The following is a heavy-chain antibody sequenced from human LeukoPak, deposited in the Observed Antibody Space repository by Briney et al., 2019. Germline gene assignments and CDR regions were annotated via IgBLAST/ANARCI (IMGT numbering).Heavy chain of an antibody. CDR1: GFTISSYW. V-gene: IGHV3-74*01. D-gene: IGHD6-6*01. CDR3: ARDSGYSSSFDAFDI. Sequence: GGSLRLSCAASGFTISSYWMHWVRQAPGKGLVWVSRINSDGSSTSYADSVKGRFTISRDNAKNTLYLQMNSLRAEDTAVYYCARDSGYSSSFDAFDIWGQGTMVTVSS. J-gene: IGHJ3*02. CDR2: INSDGSST.